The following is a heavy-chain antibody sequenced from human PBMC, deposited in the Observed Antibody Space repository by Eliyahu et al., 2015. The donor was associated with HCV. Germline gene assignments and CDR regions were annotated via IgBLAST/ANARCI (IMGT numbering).Heavy chain of an antibody. CDR1: GFSFXXYX. J-gene: IGHJ4*02. D-gene: IGHD2-15*01. CDR2: ISSDSNFI. V-gene: IGHV3-21*01. CDR3: ASEGRGGYCSGGACYLDF. Sequence: EVHLEXSGGGLVKPGGSLRLXCGXSGFSFXXYXMNWVRQAPGKGLEWVSSISSDSNFIYYADSLKGRFTISRDNAKKSLYLQLNSLRVEDTAVYYCASEGRGGYCSGGACYLDFWGQGTLVTVSS.